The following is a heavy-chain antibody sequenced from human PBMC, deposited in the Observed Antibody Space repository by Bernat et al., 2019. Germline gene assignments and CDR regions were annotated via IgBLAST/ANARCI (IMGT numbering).Heavy chain of an antibody. CDR1: GYTFTGYY. Sequence: QVQLVQSGAEVKKPGASVKVSCKASGYTFTGYYMHWVRQAPGQGLEWMGRINPNSGGTNYAQKFQGRVTMTRDTSISTAYMELSRLRSDDTAVYYCARAHTGYTVRVAWFDPWGQGTLVTVSS. V-gene: IGHV1-2*06. CDR3: ARAHTGYTVRVAWFDP. J-gene: IGHJ5*02. D-gene: IGHD6-13*01. CDR2: INPNSGGT.